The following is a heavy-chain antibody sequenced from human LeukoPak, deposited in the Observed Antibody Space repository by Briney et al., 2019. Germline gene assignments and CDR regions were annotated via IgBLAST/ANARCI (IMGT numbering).Heavy chain of an antibody. CDR1: GFTFSSNY. Sequence: PGRSLRLSCAASGFTFSSNYMSWVRQAPGKGLEWVSVIYSGGSTYYADSVKGRFTISRDNSKNTLYLQMNSLRAEDTAVYYCARDPGSSGWSIWGQGTLVTVSS. V-gene: IGHV3-53*01. CDR3: ARDPGSSGWSI. J-gene: IGHJ4*02. CDR2: IYSGGST. D-gene: IGHD6-19*01.